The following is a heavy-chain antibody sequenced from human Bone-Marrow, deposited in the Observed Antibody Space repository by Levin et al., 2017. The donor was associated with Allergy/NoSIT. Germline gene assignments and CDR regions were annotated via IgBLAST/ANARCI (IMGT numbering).Heavy chain of an antibody. CDR1: GDSISRANW. D-gene: IGHD5-24*01. Sequence: ASETLSLTCAVSGDSISRANWWSWVRQPPGKGLEWIGEVYHTGSTNYNPSLKSRVSISVDTSKNQLSLNLNSLTAADTAVYFCARKRGPYYFASWGRGTLVTVSS. V-gene: IGHV4-4*02. J-gene: IGHJ4*02. CDR3: ARKRGPYYFAS. CDR2: VYHTGST.